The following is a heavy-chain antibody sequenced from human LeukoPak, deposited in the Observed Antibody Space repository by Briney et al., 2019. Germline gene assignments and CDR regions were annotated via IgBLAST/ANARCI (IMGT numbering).Heavy chain of an antibody. V-gene: IGHV3-13*05. J-gene: IGHJ4*02. CDR2: IGTAGDP. CDR3: GIRDTSDYYVF. CDR1: GFTFSSYD. D-gene: IGHD3-22*01. Sequence: PGGSLRLSCAASGFTFSSYDMHWVRQATGKGLEWVSAIGTAGDPYYPGSVKGRFTISRENAKNALYLQMNGLRADDTAVYYCGIRDTSDYYVFWGQGTLVTVSS.